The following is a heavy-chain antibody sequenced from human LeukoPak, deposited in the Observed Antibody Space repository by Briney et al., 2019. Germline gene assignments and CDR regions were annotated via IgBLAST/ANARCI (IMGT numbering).Heavy chain of an antibody. V-gene: IGHV4-34*01. Sequence: PSETLSLTCAVYGGSFSGYYWSWIRQPPGKGLEWIGEINHSGSTNYNPSLKSRVTISVDTSKNQFSLKLSSVTAADTAVYYCARLPRTTRTYYYGSGSQRAFDYWGQGTLVTVSS. CDR2: INHSGST. CDR3: ARLPRTTRTYYYGSGSQRAFDY. D-gene: IGHD3-10*01. J-gene: IGHJ4*02. CDR1: GGSFSGYY.